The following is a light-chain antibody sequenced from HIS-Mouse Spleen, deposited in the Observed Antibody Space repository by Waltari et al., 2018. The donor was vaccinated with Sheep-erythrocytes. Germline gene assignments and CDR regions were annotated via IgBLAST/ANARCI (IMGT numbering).Light chain of an antibody. CDR2: GNS. CDR1: SSDVGGYNY. CDR3: QSYDSSLSDVV. Sequence: QSALTQPRSVSGSPGQSVTISCTGTSSDVGGYNYVSWYQQLPGTAPKLLIYGNSNRPSGVPDRFSGSKSGTSASLAITGLQAEDEADYYCQSYDSSLSDVVFGGGTKLTVL. V-gene: IGLV2-11*01. J-gene: IGLJ2*01.